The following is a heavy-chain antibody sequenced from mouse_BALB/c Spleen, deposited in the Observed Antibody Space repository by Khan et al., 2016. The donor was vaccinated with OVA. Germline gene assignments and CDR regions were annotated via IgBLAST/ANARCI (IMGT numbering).Heavy chain of an antibody. D-gene: IGHD2-12*01. CDR2: INTHSGVP. CDR3: ARGSAASYRSDGGAMEY. CDR1: GYTFTTAG. Sequence: QIQLVQSGPELKKPGETVRISCKASGYTFTTAGIQWVQKMPGKGLKWIGWINTHSGVPKYAEDFKGRFAFSLEISVNTAYLQITNLKNEDTATYFCARGSAASYRSDGGAMEYWGQGTSVTVSA. V-gene: IGHV9-4*02. J-gene: IGHJ4*01.